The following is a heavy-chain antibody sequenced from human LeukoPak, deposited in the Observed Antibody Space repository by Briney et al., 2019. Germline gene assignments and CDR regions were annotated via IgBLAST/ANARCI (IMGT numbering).Heavy chain of an antibody. D-gene: IGHD5-24*01. V-gene: IGHV3-23*01. CDR1: GFTLSSYA. CDR3: AKDQGRWLQLRGDY. J-gene: IGHJ4*02. Sequence: PGGSLRLSCAASGFTLSSYAISWVRQAPRKGREGVSAISSSGGSTYYAHSVKGRVTISRDNSKNTLYLQMNSLRAEDTAVYYCAKDQGRWLQLRGDYGGRGTLVTVSS. CDR2: ISSSGGST.